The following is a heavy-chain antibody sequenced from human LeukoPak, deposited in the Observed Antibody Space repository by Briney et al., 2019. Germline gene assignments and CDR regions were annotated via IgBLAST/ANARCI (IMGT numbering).Heavy chain of an antibody. CDR1: GFIFTSSA. D-gene: IGHD6-19*01. CDR2: IVVGSGNT. CDR3: AAGSKEQWLTFDY. Sequence: ASVKVSCKASGFIFTSSAVQWVRQARGQRLEWVGWIVVGSGNTNYAQKFQERVTITRDMSTSTAYMELSSLRSEDTAVYYCAAGSKEQWLTFDYWGQGTLVTVSS. V-gene: IGHV1-58*01. J-gene: IGHJ4*02.